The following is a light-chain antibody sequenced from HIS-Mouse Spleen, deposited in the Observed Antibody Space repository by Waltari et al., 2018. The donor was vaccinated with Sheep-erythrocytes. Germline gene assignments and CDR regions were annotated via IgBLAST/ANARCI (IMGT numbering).Light chain of an antibody. J-gene: IGLJ1*01. CDR3: CSYAGSYNHV. Sequence: QSALTQPRSVSGSPGQSVTISCTGTSSDFGCYNYVSWYQQNPGKAPKLMIYDVSKRPSGVPDRFSGSKSGNTASLTISGLQAEDEADYYCCSYAGSYNHVFATGTKVTVL. V-gene: IGLV2-11*01. CDR1: SSDFGCYNY. CDR2: DVS.